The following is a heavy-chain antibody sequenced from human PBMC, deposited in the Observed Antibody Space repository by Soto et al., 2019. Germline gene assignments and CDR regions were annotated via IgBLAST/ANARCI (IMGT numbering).Heavy chain of an antibody. Sequence: WASVKVSCKVSGYTFTAYYMHWLRQAPGQGLEWMGWINPNSGGTKYVQKFQGRVTMTRDTSISTVYLELSRLRSDDTAVYYCARGWGIAAPGPNWFDPWGQGTLVTVSS. CDR3: ARGWGIAAPGPNWFDP. D-gene: IGHD6-13*01. V-gene: IGHV1-2*02. J-gene: IGHJ5*02. CDR2: INPNSGGT. CDR1: GYTFTAYY.